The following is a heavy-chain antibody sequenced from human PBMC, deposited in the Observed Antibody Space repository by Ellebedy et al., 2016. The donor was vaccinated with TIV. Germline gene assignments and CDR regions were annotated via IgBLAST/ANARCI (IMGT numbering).Heavy chain of an antibody. CDR1: GFTFSSYA. V-gene: IGHV3-30-3*01. J-gene: IGHJ5*02. CDR2: ISYDGSNK. CDR3: ARDPYNWNYVGWFDP. D-gene: IGHD1-7*01. Sequence: GESLKISCAASGFTFSSYAMHWVRQAPGKGLEWVAVISYDGSNKYYADSVKGRFTISRDNSKNTLYLQMNSLRAEDTALYYSARDPYNWNYVGWFDPWGQGTLVTVSS.